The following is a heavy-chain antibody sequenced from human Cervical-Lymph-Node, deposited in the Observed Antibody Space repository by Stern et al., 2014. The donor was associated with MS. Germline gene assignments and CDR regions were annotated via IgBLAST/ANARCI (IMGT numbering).Heavy chain of an antibody. V-gene: IGHV4-4*02. D-gene: IGHD5-12*01. Sequence: QLQLQESGPGLVRPSETLSLTCVVSGDSISSNNWRSWVRQSPEKGLEWIGETHHSGTTNYAPLFKSRLTISLDKAKNHFTLNLNSVTAADTAVYHCARVSLSDYDYFDPWGQGTLVTVSS. CDR1: GDSISSNNW. CDR2: THHSGTT. J-gene: IGHJ5*02. CDR3: ARVSLSDYDYFDP.